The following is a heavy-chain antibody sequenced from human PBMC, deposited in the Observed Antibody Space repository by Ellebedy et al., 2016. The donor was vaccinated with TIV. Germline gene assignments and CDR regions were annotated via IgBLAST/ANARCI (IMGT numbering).Heavy chain of an antibody. CDR1: RGTFSSYA. D-gene: IGHD3-10*01. CDR3: ARIMHCYGSGSYLRYYYYYGMDV. V-gene: IGHV1-69*06. CDR2: IIPIFGTA. J-gene: IGHJ6*02. Sequence: SVKVSXKASRGTFSSYAISWVRQAPGQGLEWMGGIIPIFGTANYAQKFQGRVTITADKSTSTAYMELSSLRSEDTGVYYCARIMHCYGSGSYLRYYYYYGMDVWGQGTTVTVAS.